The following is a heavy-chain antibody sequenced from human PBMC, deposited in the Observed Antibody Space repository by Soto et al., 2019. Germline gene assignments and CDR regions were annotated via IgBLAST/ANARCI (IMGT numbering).Heavy chain of an antibody. D-gene: IGHD1-7*01. V-gene: IGHV3-33*01. CDR2: IWYDGSNK. CDR3: ARDLFGNYGYFDP. Sequence: ESGGGVVQPGRSLRLSCAASGFTFSSYGMHWVRQAPGKGLEWVAVIWYDGSNKYYADSVKGRFTISRDNSKNTLYLQMNSLRAEDTAVYYCARDLFGNYGYFDPWGQGTLVTVSS. CDR1: GFTFSSYG. J-gene: IGHJ5*02.